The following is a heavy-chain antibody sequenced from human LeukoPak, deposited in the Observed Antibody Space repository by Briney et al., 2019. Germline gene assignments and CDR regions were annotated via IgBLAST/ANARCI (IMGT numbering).Heavy chain of an antibody. V-gene: IGHV3-33*01. CDR2: IWYDGSNK. Sequence: GGSLRLSCAASGFTFSSYGMHWVRQAPGKGLEWVAVIWYDGSNKYYADSVKGRFTISRDNSKNTLYLQMNSLRAEDTAVYYCARNYDILTGYCMDVWGRGTTVTVSS. J-gene: IGHJ6*02. CDR3: ARNYDILTGYCMDV. D-gene: IGHD3-9*01. CDR1: GFTFSSYG.